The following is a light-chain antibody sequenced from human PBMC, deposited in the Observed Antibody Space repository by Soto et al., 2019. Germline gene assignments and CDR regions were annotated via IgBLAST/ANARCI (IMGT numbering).Light chain of an antibody. J-gene: IGKJ1*01. CDR1: QRISSN. CDR3: QQYHNWWT. V-gene: IGKV3-15*01. CDR2: GAS. Sequence: EIVLTQSPVTLSLSPGERATLSCRARQRISSNLAWYQQKPGQAPRLLIYGASTRATGIPARFSGSGSGTEFTLTISSLQSEDFAVYYCQQYHNWWTFGQGTKVDIK.